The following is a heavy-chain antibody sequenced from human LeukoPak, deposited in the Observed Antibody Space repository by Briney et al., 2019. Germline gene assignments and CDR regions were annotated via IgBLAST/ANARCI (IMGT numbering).Heavy chain of an antibody. J-gene: IGHJ4*02. CDR1: GFTFSSVW. CDR3: VSLFGGSEWELRY. D-gene: IGHD1-26*01. CDR2: IKQDGSER. V-gene: IGHV3-7*01. Sequence: PGGSLRLSCATSGFTFSSVWMSWVRQAPGKGPEWVASIKQDGSERYYVGSVEGRLAISRDNSKNSVYLQMNSLRVEDTAVYYCVSLFGGSEWELRYWGQGTLVTVSS.